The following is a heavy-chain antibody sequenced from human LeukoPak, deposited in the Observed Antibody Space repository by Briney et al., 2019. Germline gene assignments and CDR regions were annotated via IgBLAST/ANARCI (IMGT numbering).Heavy chain of an antibody. CDR1: GFTFSSYW. Sequence: EGSLRLSCAASGFTFSSYWMHWVRHTPGKGLVWVSRIKGDGSSTSYADSVKGRFTISRDNAKNTLYLQMNSLRAEDTAVYYCARDGYSFGHDFDYWGQGTLVTVSS. D-gene: IGHD5-18*01. CDR3: ARDGYSFGHDFDY. V-gene: IGHV3-74*01. CDR2: IKGDGSST. J-gene: IGHJ4*02.